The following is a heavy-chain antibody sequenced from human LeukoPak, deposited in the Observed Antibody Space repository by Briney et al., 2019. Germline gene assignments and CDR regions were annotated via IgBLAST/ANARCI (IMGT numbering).Heavy chain of an antibody. J-gene: IGHJ5*02. CDR2: ISGYNGNT. Sequence: GASVKVSCKTSGYTFTTYGISWGRQAPGQGLEWMGWISGYNGNTKYAQKLQVRITLTADTSTNTAYMELRSLRSDDTAVYYCTRGTLGPLISNWFDPWGQGTLVTVSS. V-gene: IGHV1-18*01. D-gene: IGHD3/OR15-3a*01. CDR1: GYTFTTYG. CDR3: TRGTLGPLISNWFDP.